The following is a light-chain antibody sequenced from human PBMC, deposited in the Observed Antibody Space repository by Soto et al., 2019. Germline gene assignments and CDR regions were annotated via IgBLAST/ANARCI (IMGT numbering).Light chain of an antibody. J-gene: IGLJ3*02. CDR2: GDS. Sequence: QSVLTQPPSVSGAPGQTVTISCTGSSSNIGAGHDVHWYQQLPGTAPKLLMYGDSNRPSGVPDRFSGSKSGTSASLAITGLQAEDEAYYYCQSYDSSLSGSVFGGGTKLTVL. V-gene: IGLV1-40*01. CDR3: QSYDSSLSGSV. CDR1: SSNIGAGHD.